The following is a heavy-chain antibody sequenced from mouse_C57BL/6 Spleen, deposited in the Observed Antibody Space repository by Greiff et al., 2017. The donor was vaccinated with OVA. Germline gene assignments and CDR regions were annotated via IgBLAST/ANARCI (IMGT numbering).Heavy chain of an antibody. Sequence: DVMLVESGGDLVKPGGSLKLSCAASGFTFSSYGMSWVRQTPDKRLEWVATISSGGSYTYYPDSVKGRFTISRDNAKNTLYLQMSSLKAEDTAMYYCARLGRGNAMDYWGQGTSVTVSS. D-gene: IGHD4-1*01. J-gene: IGHJ4*01. CDR2: ISSGGSYT. CDR1: GFTFSSYG. V-gene: IGHV5-6*02. CDR3: ARLGRGNAMDY.